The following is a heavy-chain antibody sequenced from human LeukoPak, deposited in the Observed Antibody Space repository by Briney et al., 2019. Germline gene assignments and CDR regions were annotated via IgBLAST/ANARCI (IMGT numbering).Heavy chain of an antibody. V-gene: IGHV4-30-4*08. CDR2: IYYSGST. J-gene: IGHJ4*02. CDR1: GGSISSGDYY. CDR3: ARKYYYDSSGYYYDY. D-gene: IGHD3-22*01. Sequence: SETLSLTCTVSGGSISSGDYYWSWIRQTPGKGLEWIGYIYYSGSTYYNPSLKSRVTISVDTSKNQFSLKLSSVTAADTAVYYCARKYYYDSSGYYYDYWGQGTLVTVSS.